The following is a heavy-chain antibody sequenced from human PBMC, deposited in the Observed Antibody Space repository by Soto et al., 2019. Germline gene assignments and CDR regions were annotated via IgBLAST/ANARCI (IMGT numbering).Heavy chain of an antibody. CDR1: GGTFSSYA. Sequence: QVQLVQSGAEVKKPGSSVKVSCKASGGTFSSYAISWVRQAPGQGLEWMGGIIPIFGTANYAQQFQGRVTITADESTSTAYMELSSLRSEDTAVYYCATPWDDYGDYGSPGGAFDIWGQGTMVTVSS. CDR2: IIPIFGTA. J-gene: IGHJ3*02. D-gene: IGHD4-17*01. V-gene: IGHV1-69*01. CDR3: ATPWDDYGDYGSPGGAFDI.